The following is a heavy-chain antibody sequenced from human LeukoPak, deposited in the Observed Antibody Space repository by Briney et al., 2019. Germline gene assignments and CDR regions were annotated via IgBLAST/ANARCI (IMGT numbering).Heavy chain of an antibody. CDR3: ASQDTAMTRDAFDI. D-gene: IGHD5-18*01. CDR1: GYTFTGYY. Sequence: ASVKVSCKASGYTFTGYYMHWVRQAPGQGLEWMGWINPNSGGTNYAQKFQGRVTMTRDTSISTAYMELSRLRSDDTAVYYCASQDTAMTRDAFDIWGQGTMVIVSS. J-gene: IGHJ3*02. V-gene: IGHV1-2*02. CDR2: INPNSGGT.